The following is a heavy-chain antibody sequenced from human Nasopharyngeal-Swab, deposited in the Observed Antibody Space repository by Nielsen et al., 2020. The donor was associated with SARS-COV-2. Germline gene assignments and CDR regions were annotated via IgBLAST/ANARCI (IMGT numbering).Heavy chain of an antibody. CDR2: VSAYNGHT. CDR1: GYSFTSYG. J-gene: IGHJ5*02. D-gene: IGHD1-26*01. CDR3: ARGGLSGSYLPTSYTWFDP. Sequence: ASVKVSCKASGYSFTSYGISWVRQAPGQGLEWMGWVSAYNGHTNYTPKLQGRVTITRDTSASTAYMELSSLRSEDTAVYYCARGGLSGSYLPTSYTWFDPWGQGTLVTVSS. V-gene: IGHV1-18*01.